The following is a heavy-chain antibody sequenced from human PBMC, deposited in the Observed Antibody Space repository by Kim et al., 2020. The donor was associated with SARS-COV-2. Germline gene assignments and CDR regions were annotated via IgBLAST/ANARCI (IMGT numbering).Heavy chain of an antibody. CDR2: IYYSGST. CDR3: ALAAAGHNPYYYYYGMDV. V-gene: IGHV4-59*01. J-gene: IGHJ6*02. CDR1: GGSISSYY. Sequence: SETLSLTCTVSGGSISSYYWSWIRQPPGKGLEWIGYIYYSGSTNYNPSLKSRVTISVDTSKNQFSLKLSSVTAADTAVYYCALAAAGHNPYYYYYGMDVWGQGTTVTVSS. D-gene: IGHD6-13*01.